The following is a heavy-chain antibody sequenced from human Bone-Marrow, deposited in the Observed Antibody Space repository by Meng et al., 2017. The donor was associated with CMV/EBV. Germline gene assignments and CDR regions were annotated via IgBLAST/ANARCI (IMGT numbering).Heavy chain of an antibody. D-gene: IGHD5-12*01. CDR2: IYYSGST. CDR3: ARGRGDIVPALNY. J-gene: IGHJ4*02. V-gene: IGHV4-59*01. Sequence: SETLSLTRTVSGGSISSYYWSWIRQPPGKGLEWIGYIYYSGSTNYNPYLKSRVTISVDTSKTQFPLKLSSVTAADTAVYYCARGRGDIVPALNYWGQGTLVTVSS. CDR1: GGSISSYY.